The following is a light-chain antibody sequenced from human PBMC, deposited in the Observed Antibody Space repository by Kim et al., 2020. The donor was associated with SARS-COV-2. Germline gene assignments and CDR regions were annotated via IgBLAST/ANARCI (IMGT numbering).Light chain of an antibody. V-gene: IGLV1-47*01. CDR1: SSNIGSNY. CDR3: AAWDDSLSGIVV. J-gene: IGLJ2*01. CDR2: RNN. Sequence: QRVTISCSGSSSNIGSNYVYWYQQLPRPAPKLILYRNNQRPSAFPVRFSGSKSSTSASLAISGLRSEDEADYYCAAWDDSLSGIVVFGGGTQLTVL.